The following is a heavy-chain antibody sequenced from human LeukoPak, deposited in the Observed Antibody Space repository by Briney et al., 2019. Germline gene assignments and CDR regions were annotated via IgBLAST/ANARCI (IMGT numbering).Heavy chain of an antibody. V-gene: IGHV3-43*02. Sequence: SGGSLRLSCAASGFIFSDYNMHWDRQVPGKGLEWVSIISGDGGRTSYADSVKGRVTISRDNSKNSLYLQMNSLRTEDTAFYYCAKDVSGSIDSWGQGTLVTVSS. J-gene: IGHJ4*02. CDR3: AKDVSGSIDS. D-gene: IGHD5/OR15-5a*01. CDR1: GFIFSDYN. CDR2: ISGDGGRT.